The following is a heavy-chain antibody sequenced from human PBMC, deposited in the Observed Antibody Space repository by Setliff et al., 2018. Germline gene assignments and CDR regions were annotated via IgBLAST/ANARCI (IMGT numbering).Heavy chain of an antibody. J-gene: IGHJ3*02. D-gene: IGHD2-21*01. V-gene: IGHV1-24*01. Sequence: GASVKVSCKVSGYTLTELSMHWVRQAPVKGLEWMGGFDPEDGETIYAQKFQGRVTMTEDTSTDTAYMELSSLRSEDTAVYYCATMHIVVVIAISDHAFDIWGQGTTVTVSS. CDR3: ATMHIVVVIAISDHAFDI. CDR2: FDPEDGET. CDR1: GYTLTELS.